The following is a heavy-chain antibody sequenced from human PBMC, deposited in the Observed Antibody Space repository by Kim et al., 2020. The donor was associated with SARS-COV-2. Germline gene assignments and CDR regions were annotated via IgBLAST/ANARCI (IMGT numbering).Heavy chain of an antibody. D-gene: IGHD3-22*01. J-gene: IGHJ4*01. Sequence: ASVKVSCKASGYSFTGYYLHWVRQAPGQGLEWMGRIIPNSGGTNYAQKFQGRVTMTGDTSMSTGYMQLSGLRSDDTAEYYCAREVSSDSSGYRYFDYWG. CDR1: GYSFTGYY. CDR2: IIPNSGGT. V-gene: IGHV1-2*06. CDR3: AREVSSDSSGYRYFDY.